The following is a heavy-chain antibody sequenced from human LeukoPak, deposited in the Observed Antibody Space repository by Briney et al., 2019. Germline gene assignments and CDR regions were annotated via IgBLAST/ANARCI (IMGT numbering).Heavy chain of an antibody. J-gene: IGHJ4*02. D-gene: IGHD7-27*01. CDR2: INWNGGST. CDR1: GFTFDDYG. CDR3: ARDSLTGDKGHFDY. V-gene: IGHV3-20*04. Sequence: PGGSPRLSCAASGFTFDDYGMSWVRQAPGKGLEWVSGINWNGGSTGYADSVKGRFTISRDNAKNSLYLQMNSLRAEDTALYYCARDSLTGDKGHFDYWGQGTLVTVSS.